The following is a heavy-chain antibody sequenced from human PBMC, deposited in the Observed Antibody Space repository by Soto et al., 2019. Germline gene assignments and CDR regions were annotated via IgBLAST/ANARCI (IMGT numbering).Heavy chain of an antibody. CDR2: ISYDGSNK. V-gene: IGHV3-30*18. J-gene: IGHJ3*02. CDR1: GFTFSSYG. D-gene: IGHD6-19*01. Sequence: GGSLRLSCAASGFTFSSYGMHWVRQAPGKGLEWVAVISYDGSNKYYADSVKGRFTISRDNSKNTLYLQMNSLRAEDTAVYYCAKAYIAVADDAFDIWGQGTMVTVSS. CDR3: AKAYIAVADDAFDI.